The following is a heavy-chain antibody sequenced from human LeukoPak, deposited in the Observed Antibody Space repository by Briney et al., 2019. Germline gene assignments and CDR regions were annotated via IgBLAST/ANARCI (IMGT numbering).Heavy chain of an antibody. V-gene: IGHV3-21*01. CDR1: GFTFSSYS. CDR3: ARDVVVPAAIQKGAFDI. CDR2: ISSSSSYI. Sequence: GGSLRLSCAASGFTFSSYSMNWVRQAPGKGLEWVSSISSSSSYIYYADSVKGRFTISGDNAKNSLYLQMNSLRAEDTAVYYCARDVVVPAAIQKGAFDIWGQGTMVTVSS. J-gene: IGHJ3*02. D-gene: IGHD2-2*02.